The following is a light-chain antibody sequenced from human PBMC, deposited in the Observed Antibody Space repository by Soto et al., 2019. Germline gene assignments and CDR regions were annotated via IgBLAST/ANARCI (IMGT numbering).Light chain of an antibody. CDR1: QTVSSYY. CDR3: QHYGSSRT. Sequence: EIVLTQSPGTLSLSPGERATLSCRASQTVSSYYLAWYQQKPGQAPRLLIYDASSRATGIPDRFSGSGSGTDFTLTISRLEPEDFAVYYCQHYGSSRTFGQGTKVDIK. J-gene: IGKJ1*01. V-gene: IGKV3-20*01. CDR2: DAS.